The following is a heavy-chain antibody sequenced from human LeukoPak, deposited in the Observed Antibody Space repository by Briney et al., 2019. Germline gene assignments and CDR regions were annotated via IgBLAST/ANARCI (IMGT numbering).Heavy chain of an antibody. V-gene: IGHV5-51*01. CDR3: ARPPLYRSSTSCVDY. D-gene: IGHD2-2*01. Sequence: GESLKISCKGSGYTFNTYWIGWVRQMPGKGLEWMGIIYPGDSDTRYSPSFQGQVTISVDKSISTAYLQWSSLKASDTAIYYCARPPLYRSSTSCVDYWGQGTLVTVSS. CDR2: IYPGDSDT. CDR1: GYTFNTYW. J-gene: IGHJ4*02.